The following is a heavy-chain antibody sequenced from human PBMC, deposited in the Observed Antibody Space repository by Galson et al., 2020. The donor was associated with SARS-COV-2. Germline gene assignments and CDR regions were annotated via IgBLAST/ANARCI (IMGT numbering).Heavy chain of an antibody. D-gene: IGHD3-10*01. V-gene: IGHV3-30*02. CDR3: AKGRGWFGESIKYYYGMDV. CDR1: GFTFSGYG. Sequence: GESLKISCAASGFTFSGYGMHWVRQAPGKGLEWVAFVRYDGINKYFAESVKGRFTISRDNSKNTLSLQMNSLRPEDTAVYYCAKGRGWFGESIKYYYGMDVWGQGTTVTVSS. CDR2: VRYDGINK. J-gene: IGHJ6*02.